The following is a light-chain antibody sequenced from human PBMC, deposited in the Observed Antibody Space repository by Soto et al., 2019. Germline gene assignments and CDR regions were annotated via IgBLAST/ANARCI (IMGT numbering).Light chain of an antibody. CDR1: QTISSW. CDR3: QHYNSYSEA. Sequence: DIQGTQSQFSVSASAGDRVTITCRARQTISSWLAWYQQKPGKAPKLLIYKASTLKSGVPSRFSGSGSGTEFTLTISSLQPDDFATYYCQHYNSYSEAFGQGTKVDIK. J-gene: IGKJ1*01. CDR2: KAS. V-gene: IGKV1-5*03.